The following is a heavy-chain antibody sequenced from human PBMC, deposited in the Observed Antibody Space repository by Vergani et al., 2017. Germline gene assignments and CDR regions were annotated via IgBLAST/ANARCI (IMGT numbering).Heavy chain of an antibody. V-gene: IGHV4-39*01. CDR1: GGSITSSSYY. D-gene: IGHD3-9*01. CDR2: IYHSVGA. CDR3: VRTESFILRYFHWAL. Sequence: QLHLQESGPGLVKPSETLSLPCTVSGGSITSSSYYWGWIRQPPGKGLEWIGNIYHSVGAYYNPSLTRRVTISVDTSKNQFSLEVTSVTAADTSIYFCVRTESFILRYFHWALWGQGTLVTVSS. J-gene: IGHJ1*01.